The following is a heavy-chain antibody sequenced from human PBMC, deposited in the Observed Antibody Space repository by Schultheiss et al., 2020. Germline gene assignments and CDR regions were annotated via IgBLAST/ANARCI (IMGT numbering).Heavy chain of an antibody. V-gene: IGHV3-48*04. J-gene: IGHJ4*02. CDR3: ARGSYSSSWRRRGLLDY. CDR2: ISSSSSTI. CDR1: GFTFSSYS. Sequence: GGSLRLSCAASGFTFSSYSMNWVRQAPGKGLEWVSYISSSSSTIYYADSVKGRFTISRDNAKNSLYLQMNSLRAEDTAVYYCARGSYSSSWRRRGLLDYWGQGTLVTVSS. D-gene: IGHD6-13*01.